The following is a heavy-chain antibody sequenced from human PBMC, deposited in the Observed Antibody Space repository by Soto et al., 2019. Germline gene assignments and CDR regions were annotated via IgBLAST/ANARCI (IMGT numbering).Heavy chain of an antibody. J-gene: IGHJ4*02. D-gene: IGHD6-13*01. CDR2: ISYDGSNK. CDR3: EGLVQQLVLDY. Sequence: QVQLVESGGGVVQPGRSLRLSCAASGFTFSSYGMHWVRQAPGKGLEWVAVISYDGSNKYYADSVKGRFTISRDNSKNTLYLQMNSLRAEDTAVYYCEGLVQQLVLDYWGQGTLVTVSS. V-gene: IGHV3-30*03. CDR1: GFTFSSYG.